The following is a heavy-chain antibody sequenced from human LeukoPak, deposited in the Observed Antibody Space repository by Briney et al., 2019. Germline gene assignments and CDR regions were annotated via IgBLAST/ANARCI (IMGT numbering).Heavy chain of an antibody. CDR2: FDPEEVET. D-gene: IGHD3-22*01. J-gene: IGHJ4*01. CDR1: GYILSQVS. V-gene: IGHV1-24*01. Sequence: ASVKVSCKVSGYILSQVSIHWGRQTPGKGLEWMGGFDPEEVETIDAPNFQGRLTMTEDRSTDTAYLELNSLTSDDTAVYYCATGGAYDGNTYYWYLNYWGQGTLVTVSS. CDR3: ATGGAYDGNTYYWYLNY.